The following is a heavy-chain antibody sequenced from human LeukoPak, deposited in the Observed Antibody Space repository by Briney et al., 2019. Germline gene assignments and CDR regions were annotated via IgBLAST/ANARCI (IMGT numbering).Heavy chain of an antibody. J-gene: IGHJ4*02. CDR3: ARVSGYCTNGVCSDFDY. V-gene: IGHV3-74*01. CDR2: IKSDGSTT. Sequence: LTGGSLRLSCAASGFTFSSYWVHWVRQAPGKGLVWVSRIKSDGSTTTYADSVKGRFTISRDNAKNTLYLQMNSLRAEDTAVYYCARVSGYCTNGVCSDFDYWGQGTLVTVSS. D-gene: IGHD2-8*01. CDR1: GFTFSSYW.